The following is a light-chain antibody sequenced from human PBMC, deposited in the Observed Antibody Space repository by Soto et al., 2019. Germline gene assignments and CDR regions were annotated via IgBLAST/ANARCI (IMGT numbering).Light chain of an antibody. CDR2: RAS. CDR1: ESIGSS. Sequence: EIVMTQSPATLSVSPGDRATLSCRASESIGSSLAWYQHKPGQPPRLLIQRASTRATGVPARFSGGGSGTDFTLTISSLQSEDVAVYYCQQYKRLYSLGQGTKLEIK. CDR3: QQYKRLYS. J-gene: IGKJ2*01. V-gene: IGKV3-15*01.